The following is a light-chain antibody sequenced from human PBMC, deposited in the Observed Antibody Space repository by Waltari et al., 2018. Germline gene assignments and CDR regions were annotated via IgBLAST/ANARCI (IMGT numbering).Light chain of an antibody. CDR3: AAWDDSLNGNVV. V-gene: IGLV1-44*01. CDR2: TNN. Sequence: QSVLTQPPSASGSPGQRVTISCPGSSSNIGSNTVHWYQQLPGTAPKLLIYTNNHRPSGVPDRFSGSKSGTSASLAISGLQSEDEADYYCAAWDDSLNGNVVFGGGTKLTVL. J-gene: IGLJ2*01. CDR1: SSNIGSNT.